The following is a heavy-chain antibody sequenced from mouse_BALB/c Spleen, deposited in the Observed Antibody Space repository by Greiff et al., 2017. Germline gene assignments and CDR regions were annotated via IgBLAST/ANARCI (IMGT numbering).Heavy chain of an antibody. CDR1: GYAFSSYW. CDR3: ARKSYHYAMDY. D-gene: IGHD1-3*01. CDR2: IYPGDGDT. Sequence: QVQLQQSGAELVRPGSSVKISCKASGYAFSSYWMNWVKQRPGQGLEWIGQIYPGDGDTNYNGKFKGKATLTADKSSSTAYMQLSSLTSEDSAVYFCARKSYHYAMDYWGQGTSVTVSS. V-gene: IGHV1-80*01. J-gene: IGHJ4*01.